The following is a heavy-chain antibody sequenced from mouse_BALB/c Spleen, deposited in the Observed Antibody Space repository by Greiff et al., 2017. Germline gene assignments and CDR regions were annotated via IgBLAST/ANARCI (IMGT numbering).Heavy chain of an antibody. V-gene: IGHV1-9*01. D-gene: IGHD2-14*01. CDR1: GYTFSSYW. CDR3: AREVRRGVYAMDY. J-gene: IGHJ4*01. Sequence: QVQLQQSGAELMKPGASVKISCKATGYTFSSYWIEWVKQRPGHGLEWIGEILPGSGSTNYNEKFKGKATFTADTSSNTAYMQLSSLTSEDSAVYYCAREVRRGVYAMDYWGQGTSVTASS. CDR2: ILPGSGST.